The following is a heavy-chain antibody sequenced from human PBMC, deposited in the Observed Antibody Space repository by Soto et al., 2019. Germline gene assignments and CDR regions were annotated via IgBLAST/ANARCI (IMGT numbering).Heavy chain of an antibody. V-gene: IGHV4-4*07. CDR1: GGSISSYY. D-gene: IGHD6-19*01. CDR3: AREGLSSGWYFYYGMDV. Sequence: QVQLQESGPGLVKPSETLSLTCTVSGGSISSYYWSWIRQPAGKGLEWIGRTYTSGSTNYNPSLKSRVTMSVDTSKNKFSLKLSSVTAADTAVYYCAREGLSSGWYFYYGMDVWGQGTTVTVSS. J-gene: IGHJ6*02. CDR2: TYTSGST.